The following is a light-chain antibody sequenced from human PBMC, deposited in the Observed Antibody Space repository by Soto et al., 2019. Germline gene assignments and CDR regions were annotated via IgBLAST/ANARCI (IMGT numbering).Light chain of an antibody. CDR2: EGT. J-gene: IGLJ2*01. CDR1: SSDVGSYNF. CDR3: CSYAGPSTI. V-gene: IGLV2-23*01. Sequence: QSVLTQPASVSGSPGQSITISCTGTSSDVGSYNFVSWFQQHPGKVPKLIIYEGTERPSGVSNRFSASKSGNTASLTTSGLQPEDEADYYCCSYAGPSTIFGGGTKLTVL.